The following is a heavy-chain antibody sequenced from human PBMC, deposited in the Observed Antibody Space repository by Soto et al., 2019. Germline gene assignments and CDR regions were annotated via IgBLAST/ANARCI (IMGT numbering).Heavy chain of an antibody. Sequence: QVQLVQSGAEVKKPGASVKVSCKASGYTFTGYYILWVRQAPGQGLECMGWINPNSGATTYAQKFQCWVTMTRDTSISTAYMELNRLTSDDTAVYYCANQIHYCGGDCYRGPYYGMDVWGQGTTVTVSS. D-gene: IGHD2-21*02. CDR2: INPNSGAT. CDR3: ANQIHYCGGDCYRGPYYGMDV. V-gene: IGHV1-2*04. CDR1: GYTFTGYY. J-gene: IGHJ6*02.